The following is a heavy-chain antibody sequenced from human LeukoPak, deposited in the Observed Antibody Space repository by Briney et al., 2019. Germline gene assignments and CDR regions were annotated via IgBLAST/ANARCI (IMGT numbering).Heavy chain of an antibody. CDR3: ATGVSGWSFDY. D-gene: IGHD6-19*01. V-gene: IGHV1-24*01. J-gene: IGHJ4*02. CDR1: GYTLTELS. CDR2: FDPEDGET. Sequence: VASVRVSCTVSGYTLTELSMHWVRQAPGKGLEWMGGFDPEDGETIYAQKFQGRVTMTEDTSTDTAYMELSSLRSEDTAVYYCATGVSGWSFDYWGQGTLVTVSS.